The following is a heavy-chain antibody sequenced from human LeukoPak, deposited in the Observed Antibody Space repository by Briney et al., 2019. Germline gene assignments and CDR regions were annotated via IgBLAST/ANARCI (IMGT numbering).Heavy chain of an antibody. CDR3: ARLGSGWSFDY. CDR1: GSTFGSYG. D-gene: IGHD6-19*01. J-gene: IGHJ4*02. V-gene: IGHV3-33*01. Sequence: PGMSLRLSCAASGSTFGSYGMDWVRQSPGKGLEWVAVIWFDGSNKYYADSVKGRFSISRDNSQNMVHLQMNSLRAEDTGVYYCARLGSGWSFDYWGQGALVTVSS. CDR2: IWFDGSNK.